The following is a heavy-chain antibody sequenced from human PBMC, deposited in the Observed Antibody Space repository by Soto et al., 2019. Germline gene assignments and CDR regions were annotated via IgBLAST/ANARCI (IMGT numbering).Heavy chain of an antibody. D-gene: IGHD3-16*01. CDR3: AKDGGFDI. Sequence: QVQLVESGGGVVQPGRSLRLSCAASGFTFSSYGMHWVRQAPGKGLEWVAVISYDGSNKYYADSVKGRFTISRDNSKNTLYLQMNSLRAEDTAGYYCAKDGGFDIWGQGTMVTVSS. CDR1: GFTFSSYG. V-gene: IGHV3-30*18. CDR2: ISYDGSNK. J-gene: IGHJ3*02.